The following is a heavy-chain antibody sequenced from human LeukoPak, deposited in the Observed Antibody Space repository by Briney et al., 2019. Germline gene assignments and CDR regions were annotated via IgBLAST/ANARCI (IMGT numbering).Heavy chain of an antibody. V-gene: IGHV4-34*01. D-gene: IGHD3-10*01. CDR2: INHSGST. J-gene: IGHJ4*02. Sequence: SETLSLTCAVYGGSFSGYYWSLIRPPPGKGLEWIGEINHSGSTNYNPSLKSRVTISVDTSKNQFSLKLSSVTAADTAVYYCAAKGYGSGDGFDYWGQGTLVTVSS. CDR3: AAKGYGSGDGFDY. CDR1: GGSFSGYY.